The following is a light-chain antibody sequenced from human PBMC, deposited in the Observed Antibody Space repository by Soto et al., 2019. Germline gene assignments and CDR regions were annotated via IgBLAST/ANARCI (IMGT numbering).Light chain of an antibody. Sequence: QSVLTQPPSVSAAPGQKVTISCSGTSPNIGNNYVSWYQQFPGTAPKIIIYDTNKRPSGIPDRFSGSKSGTSATLGITGLQTGDEADYYCGTWDSSLSAEVFGTGTKVTVL. V-gene: IGLV1-51*01. J-gene: IGLJ1*01. CDR2: DTN. CDR3: GTWDSSLSAEV. CDR1: SPNIGNNY.